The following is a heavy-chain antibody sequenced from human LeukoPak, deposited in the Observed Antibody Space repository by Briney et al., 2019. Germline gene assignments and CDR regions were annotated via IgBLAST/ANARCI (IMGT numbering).Heavy chain of an antibody. D-gene: IGHD6-6*01. CDR2: ISAYNGNT. Sequence: VSVKVSCKASGYTFTSYGISWVRQAPGQGLEWMGWISAYNGNTNYAQKFQGRVTMTRDTSISTAYMELSRLRSDDTAVYYCARARLIAARPKGNWFDPWGQGTLVTVSS. V-gene: IGHV1-18*01. CDR3: ARARLIAARPKGNWFDP. J-gene: IGHJ5*02. CDR1: GYTFTSYG.